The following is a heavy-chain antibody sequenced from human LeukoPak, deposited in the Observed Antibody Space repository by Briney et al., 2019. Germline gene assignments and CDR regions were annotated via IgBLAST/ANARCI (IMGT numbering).Heavy chain of an antibody. CDR3: ARHIPAAGTD. CDR2: IYYSGST. J-gene: IGHJ4*02. Sequence: PSETLSLTCTVSGGSISSYYWGWIRQPPGKGLEWIGSIYYSGSTYYNPSLKSRVTISVDTSKNQFSLKLSSVTAADTAVYYCARHIPAAGTDWGQGTLVTVSS. D-gene: IGHD6-13*01. V-gene: IGHV4-39*01. CDR1: GGSISSYY.